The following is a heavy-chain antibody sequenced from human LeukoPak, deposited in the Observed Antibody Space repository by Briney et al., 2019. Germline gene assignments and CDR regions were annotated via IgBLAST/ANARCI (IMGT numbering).Heavy chain of an antibody. CDR2: ISGSGGST. Sequence: QPGGSLRLSCAASGFTFSSYAMSWVRQAPGKGLEWVSAISGSGGSTYYADSVKGRFTISRDNSKNTLYLQMNSLRAEDTAVYYCASEGGDSDYYYMDVWGKGTTVTVSS. CDR3: ASEGGDSDYYYMDV. V-gene: IGHV3-23*01. CDR1: GFTFSSYA. D-gene: IGHD2-21*02. J-gene: IGHJ6*03.